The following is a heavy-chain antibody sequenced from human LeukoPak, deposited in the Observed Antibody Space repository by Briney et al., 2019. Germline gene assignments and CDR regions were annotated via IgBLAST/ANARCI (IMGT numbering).Heavy chain of an antibody. V-gene: IGHV3-23*01. CDR1: GFTFNNYA. CDR2: ISSGGST. J-gene: IGHJ4*02. Sequence: GGSLRLSCAAAGFTFNNYAMSWVRQAPGKGLKWVSGISSGGSTYYADSVKGRFTISRDNSKNTLYLQMNSLRAEDTAMYYCARDLGAVRDYWGQGTLVTVSS. D-gene: IGHD1-26*01. CDR3: ARDLGAVRDY.